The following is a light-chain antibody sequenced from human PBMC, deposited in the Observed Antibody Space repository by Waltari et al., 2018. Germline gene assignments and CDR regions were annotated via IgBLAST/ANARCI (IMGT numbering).Light chain of an antibody. V-gene: IGKV1-5*03. CDR2: KTS. J-gene: IGKJ1*01. CDR3: QHYNSYSPWT. Sequence: DIQMTQSPSTLSASVGDRVTITCRASQSISDWLAWYQQKPVKAPELLIYKTSILESGVPSRFSGSGSGTEFTLTITSLQPDDFATYFCQHYNSYSPWTCGQGTKVEIK. CDR1: QSISDW.